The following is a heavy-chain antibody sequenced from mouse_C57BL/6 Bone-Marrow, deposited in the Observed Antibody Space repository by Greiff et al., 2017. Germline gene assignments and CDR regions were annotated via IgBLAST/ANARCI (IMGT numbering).Heavy chain of an antibody. CDR3: TSLPYYYGSSYDFDY. Sequence: EVQLQQSGAELVRPGASVKLSCTASGFNIKDYYMHWVKQRPEQGLEWIGRIDPEDGDTEYAPKFQGKATMTADTSSNTAYLQLSSLTSEDTAVYYCTSLPYYYGSSYDFDYWGQGTTLTVSS. CDR1: GFNIKDYY. V-gene: IGHV14-1*01. D-gene: IGHD1-1*01. J-gene: IGHJ2*01. CDR2: IDPEDGDT.